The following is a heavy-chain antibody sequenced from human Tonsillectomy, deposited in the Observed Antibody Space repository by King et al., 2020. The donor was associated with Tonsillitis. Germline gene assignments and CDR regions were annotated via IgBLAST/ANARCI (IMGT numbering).Heavy chain of an antibody. D-gene: IGHD1-20*01. CDR3: ARSITGSTRGIDY. CDR2: IWSDGENK. V-gene: IGHV3-33*01. J-gene: IGHJ4*02. CDR1: AFTFSSYG. Sequence: VQLVESGGGVVQPGRSLRLSCASSAFTFSSYGMHWVRQAPGKGLEWVAVIWSDGENKYYADSVKGRLTISRDNSKNTVFLQMNSVRAEDTAVYYCARSITGSTRGIDYWGQGTLVTVSS.